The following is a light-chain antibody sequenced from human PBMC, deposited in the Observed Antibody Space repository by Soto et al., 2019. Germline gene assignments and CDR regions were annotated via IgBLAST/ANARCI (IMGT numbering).Light chain of an antibody. CDR1: NSNVGSNP. CDR3: ASWDDSLKGPL. J-gene: IGLJ2*01. Sequence: QSVLTQPPSASGTPGQRVTISCSGSNSNVGSNPVSWYQHLPGTAPKLLIYLNNQRPSGVPDRFSASKSGTSASLAIGELQSEDEADYYCASWDDSLKGPLFGGGTKVTVL. CDR2: LNN. V-gene: IGLV1-44*01.